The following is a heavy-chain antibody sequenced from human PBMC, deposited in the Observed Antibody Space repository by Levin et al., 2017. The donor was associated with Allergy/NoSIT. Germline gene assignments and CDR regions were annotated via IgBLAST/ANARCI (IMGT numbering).Heavy chain of an antibody. D-gene: IGHD1-26*01. CDR2: INTDGTSA. Sequence: GESLKISCVGSGFTFSGYWMHWVRQVPGKGPVWVARINTDGTSASSADSVKGRFIISRDNAANTVYLQMNSLRAEDTAVYYCARKGRGAGGAYTYDNGFDVWGQGTTVTVSS. CDR1: GFTFSGYW. J-gene: IGHJ6*02. CDR3: ARKGRGAGGAYTYDNGFDV. V-gene: IGHV3-74*03.